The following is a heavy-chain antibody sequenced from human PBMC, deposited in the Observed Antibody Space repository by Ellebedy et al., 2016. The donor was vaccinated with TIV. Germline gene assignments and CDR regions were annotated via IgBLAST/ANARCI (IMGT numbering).Heavy chain of an antibody. J-gene: IGHJ4*02. Sequence: GGSLRLSXAASGFTFSSYSMNWVRQAPGKGLEWVSSISSSSSYIYYADSVKGRFTISRDNAKNSLYLQMNSLRAEDTAVYYCARVVNRHLDYWGQGTLVTVSS. D-gene: IGHD3-16*02. CDR3: ARVVNRHLDY. CDR2: ISSSSSYI. V-gene: IGHV3-21*01. CDR1: GFTFSSYS.